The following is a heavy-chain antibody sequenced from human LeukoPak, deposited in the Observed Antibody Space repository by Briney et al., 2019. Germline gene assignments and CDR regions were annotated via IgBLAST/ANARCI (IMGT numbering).Heavy chain of an antibody. CDR3: ARGFPSYFDC. CDR1: GGSFSGYY. CDR2: INHSGST. D-gene: IGHD2/OR15-2a*01. Sequence: SETLSLTCAVYGGSFSGYYWSWIRQPPGKGLEWIGEINHSGSTNYNPSLKSRVTISVDTSKNQFSLRLSSVTAADTAVYYCARGFPSYFDCWGQGTLVTISS. V-gene: IGHV4-34*01. J-gene: IGHJ4*02.